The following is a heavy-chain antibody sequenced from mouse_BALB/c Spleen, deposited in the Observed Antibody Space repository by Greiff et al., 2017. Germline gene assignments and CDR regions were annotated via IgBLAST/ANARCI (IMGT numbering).Heavy chain of an antibody. CDR2: IWAGGST. V-gene: IGHV2-9*02. CDR3: ARTIYYDYDGGMDY. Sequence: VKLVESGPGLVAPSQSLSITCTVSGFSLTSYGVHWVRQPPGKGLEWLGVIWAGGSTNYNSALMSRLSISKDNSKSQVFLKMNSLQTDDTAMYYCARTIYYDYDGGMDYWGQGTSVTVSS. J-gene: IGHJ4*01. D-gene: IGHD2-4*01. CDR1: GFSLTSYG.